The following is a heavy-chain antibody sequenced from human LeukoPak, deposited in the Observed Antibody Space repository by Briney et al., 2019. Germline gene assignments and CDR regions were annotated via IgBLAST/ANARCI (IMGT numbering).Heavy chain of an antibody. J-gene: IGHJ4*02. CDR3: ARPYYDSSGYYSY. D-gene: IGHD3-22*01. Sequence: GGSLRLSCAASGFTFSSSVMNWVRQAPGRGLEWVSSISSSSSYIYYADSVKGRFTISRDNAKNSLYLQMNSLRAEDTAVYYCARPYYDSSGYYSYWGQGTLVTVSS. V-gene: IGHV3-21*01. CDR2: ISSSSSYI. CDR1: GFTFSSSV.